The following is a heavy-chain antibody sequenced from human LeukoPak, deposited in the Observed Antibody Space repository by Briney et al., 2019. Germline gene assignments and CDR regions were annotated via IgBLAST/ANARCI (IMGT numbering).Heavy chain of an antibody. CDR3: ARSHLYDSSGYYFDY. Sequence: ASVKVSCKASGYTFTGYYRHWVRQAPGQGLEWMGWINPNSGGTNYAQKFQGWVTMTRDTSISTAYMELSRLRSDDTAVYYCARSHLYDSSGYYFDYWGQGTLVTVSS. J-gene: IGHJ4*02. CDR2: INPNSGGT. CDR1: GYTFTGYY. V-gene: IGHV1-2*04. D-gene: IGHD3-22*01.